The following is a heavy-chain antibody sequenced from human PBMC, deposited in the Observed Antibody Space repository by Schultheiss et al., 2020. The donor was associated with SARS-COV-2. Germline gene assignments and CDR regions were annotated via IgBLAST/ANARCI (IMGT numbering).Heavy chain of an antibody. CDR2: IGSKANSYAT. J-gene: IGHJ3*02. CDR1: GFTFSSYG. D-gene: IGHD2-2*01. Sequence: GGSLRLSYAASGFTFSSYGMHWVRQAPGKGLEWVGRIGSKANSYATEFAASVKGRFTISRDDSKNTAYLQMNSLKTEDTAVYYCTRHTGGLGYCSSTSCYPNAFDIWGQGTMVTVSS. CDR3: TRHTGGLGYCSSTSCYPNAFDI. V-gene: IGHV3-73*01.